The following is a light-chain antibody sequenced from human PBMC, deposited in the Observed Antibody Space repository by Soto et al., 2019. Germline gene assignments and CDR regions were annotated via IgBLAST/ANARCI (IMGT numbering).Light chain of an antibody. CDR3: CSYASSSTSYV. Sequence: QSALTQPASVSGSPGQSITISCTGTSSDVGSYNLVSWYQQHPGKGPKLMIYEGSKRPSGVSNRFSGSKSGNTASLTISGLQAEDEADYYCCSYASSSTSYVFGTGTKLTVL. J-gene: IGLJ1*01. V-gene: IGLV2-23*01. CDR2: EGS. CDR1: SSDVGSYNL.